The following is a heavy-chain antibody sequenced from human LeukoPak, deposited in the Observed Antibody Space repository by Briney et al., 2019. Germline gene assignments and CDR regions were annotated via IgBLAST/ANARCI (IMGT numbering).Heavy chain of an antibody. CDR2: MKPNSGNT. Sequence: GASVKVSCKASGYTFTSYDINWVRQATGQALEWMGWMKPNSGNTGYAQKFQGRVTITRNTSISTAYMELSSLRSEDTAVYYCARGVLSGVGATDFDYWGQGTLVTVSS. CDR1: GYTFTSYD. V-gene: IGHV1-8*03. CDR3: ARGVLSGVGATDFDY. J-gene: IGHJ4*02. D-gene: IGHD1-26*01.